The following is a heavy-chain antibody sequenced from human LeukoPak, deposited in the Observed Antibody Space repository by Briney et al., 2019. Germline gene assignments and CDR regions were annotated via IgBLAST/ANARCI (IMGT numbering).Heavy chain of an antibody. V-gene: IGHV1-3*03. D-gene: IGHD4/OR15-4a*01. CDR3: ARAVYGEPNWFDP. J-gene: IGHJ5*02. CDR2: INAGNGNT. Sequence: ASVKVSCKASGYTFTSYAMHWVRQAPGQRLEWMGWINAGNGNTKYSQEFQGRVTITRDTSASTAYMELSSLRSEDMAVYYCARAVYGEPNWFDPWGQGTLVTVSS. CDR1: GYTFTSYA.